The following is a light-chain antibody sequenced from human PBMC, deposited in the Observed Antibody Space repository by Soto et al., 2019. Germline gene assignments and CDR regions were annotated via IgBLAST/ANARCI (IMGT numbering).Light chain of an antibody. V-gene: IGKV1-5*01. CDR3: QQYHTWWT. CDR2: DAS. Sequence: DIQMTQSPSTLSASVGDRVTITCRASQSISSWLAWYQQKPGKAPKLLIYDASNLESGVPSRFSGSGSGTEFTLTISSLQPDDYATYYCQQYHTWWTFVQGTKVEIK. J-gene: IGKJ1*01. CDR1: QSISSW.